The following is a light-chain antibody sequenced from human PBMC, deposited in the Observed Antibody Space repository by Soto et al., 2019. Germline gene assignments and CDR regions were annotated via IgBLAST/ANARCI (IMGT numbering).Light chain of an antibody. CDR1: SSNIGATYD. CDR2: GNS. V-gene: IGLV1-40*01. CDR3: QSYDSSLSAHYV. J-gene: IGLJ1*01. Sequence: QSVLTQPPSVSGAPGQRVTISCTGSSSNIGATYDVQGYQQLPGTAPKLLIYGNSNRPSGVPDRFAGSKSGTSASLAITGLRADDEADYYCQSYDSSLSAHYVFGTGTKLTVL.